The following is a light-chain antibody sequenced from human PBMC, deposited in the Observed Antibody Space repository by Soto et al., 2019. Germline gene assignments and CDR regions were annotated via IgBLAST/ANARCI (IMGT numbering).Light chain of an antibody. CDR3: QQYNTYPWT. V-gene: IGKV1-5*03. CDR2: KAS. J-gene: IGKJ1*01. CDR1: QSISNW. Sequence: DIQMTQSPSTLSASVGDTVTITCWASQSISNWLAWYQQRPGKAPNLLIYKASSLEGGVPSRFSGSGSGTDFTLTISSLQPDDFATYYCQQYNTYPWTFGQGTRVE.